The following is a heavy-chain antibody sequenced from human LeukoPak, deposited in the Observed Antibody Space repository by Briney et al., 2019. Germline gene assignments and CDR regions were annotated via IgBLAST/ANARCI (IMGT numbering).Heavy chain of an antibody. V-gene: IGHV3-49*03. J-gene: IGHJ4*02. CDR1: GFTFGDYA. D-gene: IGHD1-14*01. Sequence: GGSLRLSCTTSGFTFGDYAMSWFRQAPGKGLEWVGFIRSKAYGGTTEYAASVKGRFIISRDDAKSIAFLQMNSLKSEDTAVYFCSRALTEYYFDYWGQGTLVTVSS. CDR3: SRALTEYYFDY. CDR2: IRSKAYGGTT.